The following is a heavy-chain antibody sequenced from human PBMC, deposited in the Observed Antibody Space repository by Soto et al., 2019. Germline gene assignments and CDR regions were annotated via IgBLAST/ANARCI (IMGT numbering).Heavy chain of an antibody. D-gene: IGHD5-18*01. V-gene: IGHV4-59*01. CDR2: IYYSGST. Sequence: SETLSLTCSVSGGSISSYYWSWIRQPPGKGLEWLGYIYYSGSTNYNPSLKSRVTISVDTSKNQFSLKLSSVTAADTAVYYRARVNADTAMAALDYWGQGTLVTVSS. CDR3: ARVNADTAMAALDY. CDR1: GGSISSYY. J-gene: IGHJ4*02.